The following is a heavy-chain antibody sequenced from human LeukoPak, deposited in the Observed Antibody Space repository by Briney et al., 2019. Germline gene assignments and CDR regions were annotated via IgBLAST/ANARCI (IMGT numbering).Heavy chain of an antibody. J-gene: IGHJ5*02. Sequence: SGGSLRLSCSASGFTSNSYWMHWGRQVPGKGLVWVSRISGDGTARNYADSVKGRFTISRDDAKNTVDLQMNSLRGEDTAVYYCVRGRGSYGWFDPWGQGTLVTVSS. CDR2: ISGDGTAR. CDR1: GFTSNSYW. V-gene: IGHV3-74*01. D-gene: IGHD3-10*01. CDR3: VRGRGSYGWFDP.